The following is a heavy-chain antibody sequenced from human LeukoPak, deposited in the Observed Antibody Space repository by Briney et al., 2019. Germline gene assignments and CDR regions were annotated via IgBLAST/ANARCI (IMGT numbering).Heavy chain of an antibody. Sequence: ASVKVSCKVSGYTFTGYYMHWVRQAPGQGLEWMGWINPNSGGTNYAQRFQGWVTMTRDTSISTAYMELSRLRSDDTAVYYCARDALGDYYFDYWGQGTLVTVSS. CDR2: INPNSGGT. CDR3: ARDALGDYYFDY. V-gene: IGHV1-2*04. CDR1: GYTFTGYY. J-gene: IGHJ4*02.